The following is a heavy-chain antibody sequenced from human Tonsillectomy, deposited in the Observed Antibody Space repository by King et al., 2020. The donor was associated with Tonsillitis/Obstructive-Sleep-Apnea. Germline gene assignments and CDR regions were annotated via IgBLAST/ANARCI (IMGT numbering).Heavy chain of an antibody. J-gene: IGHJ5*02. CDR1: GGSISSSSYY. D-gene: IGHD3-3*01. V-gene: IGHV4-39*02. CDR3: AREWGPFTIFGVAPWRNWFDP. Sequence: LQLQESGPGLVKPSETLSLTCTVSGGSISSSSYYWGWIRQPPGKGLEWIGSIYYSGSTYYNPSLKSRVTISVDTSKNQFSLKLSSVTAADTAVYYCAREWGPFTIFGVAPWRNWFDPWGQGTLVTVSS. CDR2: IYYSGST.